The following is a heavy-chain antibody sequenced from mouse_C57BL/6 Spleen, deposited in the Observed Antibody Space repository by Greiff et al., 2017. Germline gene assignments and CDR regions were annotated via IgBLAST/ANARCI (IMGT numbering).Heavy chain of an antibody. J-gene: IGHJ2*01. CDR2: INYDGSST. CDR1: GFTFSDYY. D-gene: IGHD1-1*01. V-gene: IGHV5-16*01. CDR3: AREGDYYYGSSYPYFDY. Sequence: DVKLVESEGGLVQPGSSMKLSCTASGFTFSDYYMAWVRQVPEKGLEWVANINYDGSSTYYLDSLKSRFIISRDNAKNILYLQMSSLKSEDTATYYCAREGDYYYGSSYPYFDYWGQGTTLTVSS.